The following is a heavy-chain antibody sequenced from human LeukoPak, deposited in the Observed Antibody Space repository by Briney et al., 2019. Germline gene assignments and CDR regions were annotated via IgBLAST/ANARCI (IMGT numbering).Heavy chain of an antibody. CDR3: AREIVPAAIRFDP. D-gene: IGHD2-2*02. Sequence: KPSETLSLTCTVSGGSISSYYWSWIRQPPGKGLEWIGYIYYSGSTNYNPSLKSRVTISVDTSKNQFSLKLSSVTAADTAVYYCAREIVPAAIRFDPWGQGTLVTVSS. J-gene: IGHJ5*02. CDR2: IYYSGST. CDR1: GGSISSYY. V-gene: IGHV4-59*01.